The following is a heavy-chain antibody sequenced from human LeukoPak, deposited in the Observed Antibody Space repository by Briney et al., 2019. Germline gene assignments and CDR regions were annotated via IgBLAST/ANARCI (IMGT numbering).Heavy chain of an antibody. CDR1: GGTFSSYA. Sequence: ASVKVSCKASGGTFSSYAISWVRQAAGQGLEWMGGIIPIFGTANYAQKFQGRVTITTDESTSTAYMELSSLRSEDTAVYYCAREKGFLVFDYWGQGTLVTVSS. CDR3: AREKGFLVFDY. CDR2: IIPIFGTA. V-gene: IGHV1-69*05. J-gene: IGHJ4*02. D-gene: IGHD6-13*01.